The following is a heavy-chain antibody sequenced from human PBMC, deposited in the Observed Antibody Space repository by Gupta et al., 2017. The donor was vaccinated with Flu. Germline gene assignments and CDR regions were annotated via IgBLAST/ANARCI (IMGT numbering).Heavy chain of an antibody. CDR2: ISSSSSYI. J-gene: IGHJ4*02. D-gene: IGHD6-19*01. V-gene: IGHV3-21*01. CDR1: GFHFSTYG. CDR3: ARAWDVTVAGTFDY. Sequence: EVQQVESGGGLVKPGGSLRLSCAASGFHFSTYGMNWVRQAPGKGLGWVSSISSSSSYIYYADSVKGRFTISRHNAKNFVYLQMNSLRAEDTAVYYCARAWDVTVAGTFDYWGQGTLVTVSS.